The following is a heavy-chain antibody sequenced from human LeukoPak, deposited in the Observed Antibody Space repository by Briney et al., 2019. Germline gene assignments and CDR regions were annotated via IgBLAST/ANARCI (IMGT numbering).Heavy chain of an antibody. CDR1: ILPFSIYS. V-gene: IGHV3-21*01. CDR2: ISSSSSYI. J-gene: IGHJ3*02. D-gene: IGHD3-22*01. CDR3: ARDTSYDITGESDAFDI. Sequence: PGGPLRLPCAASILPFSIYSMNCARQAPGKALEWVLSISSSSSYIYFAASVKGRFTIARDNAKNSLYLQMNSWRAADTAVYYCARDTSYDITGESDAFDIWAQGTMVTVSS.